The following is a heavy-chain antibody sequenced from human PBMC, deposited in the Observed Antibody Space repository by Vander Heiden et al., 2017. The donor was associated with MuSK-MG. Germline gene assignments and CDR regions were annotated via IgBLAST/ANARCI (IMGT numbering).Heavy chain of an antibody. CDR1: GYTFTGCY. CDR3: VRAWGPDYSNYPFDH. V-gene: IGHV1-2*02. J-gene: IGHJ4*02. D-gene: IGHD4-4*01. Sequence: QVQLVQSGAEVKKPGASVKVSCEASGYTFTGCYMHWVRLAPGQGLEWMGWMNPTSGRMNPAQKFQGRVTLTRDLPITTAYMELTGLTSDDTAVYYCVRAWGPDYSNYPFDHWGQGTLVTVSS. CDR2: MNPTSGRM.